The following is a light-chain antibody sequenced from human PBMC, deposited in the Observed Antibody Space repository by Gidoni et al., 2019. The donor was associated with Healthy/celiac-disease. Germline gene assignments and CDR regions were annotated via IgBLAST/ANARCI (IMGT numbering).Light chain of an antibody. CDR2: DVS. J-gene: IGLJ3*02. CDR1: SSDVGGYNY. V-gene: IGLV2-11*01. Sequence: QSSLTQPRSVSGSPGQSVTISCTGTSSDVGGYNYVSWYQQHPGKAPKLMIYDVSKRPSGVPDRFSGSKSGNTASLTISGLQAEEEADYYCCSYAGIVFGGGTKLTVL. CDR3: CSYAGIV.